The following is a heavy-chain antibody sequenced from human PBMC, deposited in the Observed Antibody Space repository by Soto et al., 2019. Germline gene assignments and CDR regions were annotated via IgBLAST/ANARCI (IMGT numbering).Heavy chain of an antibody. CDR3: ANTYCSSTSCLPDY. V-gene: IGHV4-59*08. Sequence: QVQLQESGPGLVKPSETLSLTCTVSGGSIRSYYWSWIRQPPGKGLEWIGYIYYSGSTNYNPSLKSRVTISVDTSKNQCSLKLSSVTAADTAVYYCANTYCSSTSCLPDYWGQGTLVTVSS. CDR2: IYYSGST. CDR1: GGSIRSYY. D-gene: IGHD2-2*01. J-gene: IGHJ4*02.